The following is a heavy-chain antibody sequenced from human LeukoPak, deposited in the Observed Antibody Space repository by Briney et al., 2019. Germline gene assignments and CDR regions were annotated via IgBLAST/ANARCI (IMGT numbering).Heavy chain of an antibody. J-gene: IGHJ4*02. CDR3: ARDRGSDYYYEFDH. CDR2: INSDGSST. CDR1: GFTFSSYW. Sequence: PGGSLRLSCTASGFTFSSYWMHWVRQGPGKGLVWVSRINSDGSSTNYADSVKGRFTISRDNAKNTLYVQMNSLRAEDTAVYFCARDRGSDYYYEFDHWGQGTLVTVSS. D-gene: IGHD3-22*01. V-gene: IGHV3-74*01.